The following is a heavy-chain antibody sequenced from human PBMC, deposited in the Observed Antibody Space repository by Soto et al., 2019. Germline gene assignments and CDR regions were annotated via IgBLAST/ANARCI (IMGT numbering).Heavy chain of an antibody. V-gene: IGHV1-3*01. J-gene: IGHJ4*02. CDR1: GYTFTSYA. D-gene: IGHD3-22*01. CDR2: INAGNGNT. CDR3: ARRFVDSSGYFYY. Sequence: ASVKVSCKASGYTFTSYAMHWVRQAPGQRLEWMGWINAGNGNTKYSQKCQGRGTITRDTSASTAYMERSSLRSEDTAVYYCARRFVDSSGYFYYWGQGTLVTVSS.